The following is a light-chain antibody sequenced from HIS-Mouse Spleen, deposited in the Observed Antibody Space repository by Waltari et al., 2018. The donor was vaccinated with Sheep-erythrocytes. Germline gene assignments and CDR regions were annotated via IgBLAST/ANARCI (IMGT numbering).Light chain of an antibody. CDR3: QQFNNYPRT. Sequence: AIQLTQSPSPLSASVGDRVTLTCRASQGISSALAWYPQKPGKAPKLLIYDPSSLESGVPSRFSGSGSGTAFTLTIRSLQPEDFATYYCQQFNNYPRTFGQGTKVEIK. CDR2: DPS. V-gene: IGKV1D-13*01. J-gene: IGKJ1*01. CDR1: QGISSA.